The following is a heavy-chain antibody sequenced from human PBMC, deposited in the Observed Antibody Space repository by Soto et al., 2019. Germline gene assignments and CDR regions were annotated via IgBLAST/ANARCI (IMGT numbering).Heavy chain of an antibody. D-gene: IGHD5-18*01. Sequence: QAQLVQYGAEVRKPGASVKVSCKASGYTFYSHSISWVRQAPGQGLEWMGRINADYGNTQYAQKFRGRVTMTTDTSTTTVYMELTNLRSDDTDVYYCARCIQGDYYYGMDVWGQGTTVTVSS. J-gene: IGHJ6*02. V-gene: IGHV1-18*01. CDR1: GYTFYSHS. CDR3: ARCIQGDYYYGMDV. CDR2: INADYGNT.